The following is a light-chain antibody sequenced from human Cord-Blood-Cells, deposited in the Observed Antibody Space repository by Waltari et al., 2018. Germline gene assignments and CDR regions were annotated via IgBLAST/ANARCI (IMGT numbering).Light chain of an antibody. V-gene: IGLV2-14*01. CDR2: DVG. J-gene: IGLJ1*01. Sequence: APTPPASASWAPAQSITIFSSGTRSDVGGYNYVSWYQQHPGKAPKLMIYDVGNRPSGVSNRFSGSKSGNTASLTISGLQAEDEADYYCSSYTSSSTYVFGTGTKVTVL. CDR3: SSYTSSSTYV. CDR1: RSDVGGYNY.